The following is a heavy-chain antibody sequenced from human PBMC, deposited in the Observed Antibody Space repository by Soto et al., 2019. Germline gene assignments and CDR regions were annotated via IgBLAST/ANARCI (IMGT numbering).Heavy chain of an antibody. CDR1: GYTFTSYD. J-gene: IGHJ5*02. CDR3: ARGGYITIFGVVTKNWFDP. Sequence: ASVKVSCKASGYTFTSYDINWVRQATGQGLEWMGWMNPNSGNTGYAQKFQGRVTMTRNTSISTAYMELGSLRSEDTAVYYCARGGYITIFGVVTKNWFDPWGHGTLVTVSS. CDR2: MNPNSGNT. D-gene: IGHD3-3*01. V-gene: IGHV1-8*01.